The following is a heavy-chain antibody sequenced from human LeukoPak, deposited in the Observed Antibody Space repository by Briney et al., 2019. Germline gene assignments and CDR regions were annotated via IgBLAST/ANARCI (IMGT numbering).Heavy chain of an antibody. CDR1: GYTFTGYY. CDR2: IIPIFGTA. Sequence: ASVKVSCKASGYTFTGYYMHWVRQAPGQGLEWMGGIIPIFGTANYAQKFQGRVTITADESTSTAYMELSSLRSEDTAVYYCASFLRGIVVVPAAIQRLGAFDIWGQGTMVTVSS. J-gene: IGHJ3*02. CDR3: ASFLRGIVVVPAAIQRLGAFDI. D-gene: IGHD2-2*02. V-gene: IGHV1-69*13.